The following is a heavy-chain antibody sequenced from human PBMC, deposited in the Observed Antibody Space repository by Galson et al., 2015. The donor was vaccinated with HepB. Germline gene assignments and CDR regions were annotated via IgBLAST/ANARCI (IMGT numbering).Heavy chain of an antibody. CDR2: ISSSTGYI. CDR3: ARDRSMDYEFGSARRYYYYAMDV. Sequence: SLRLSCAASGVTFSSYSMNWVRQAPGKGLEWVSSISSSTGYIYYADSVKGRFTISRDNAKNSMYLQLNSLRAEDTAVYYCARDRSMDYEFGSARRYYYYAMDVWGQGTTVIVSS. V-gene: IGHV3-21*01. CDR1: GVTFSSYS. J-gene: IGHJ6*02. D-gene: IGHD3-9*01.